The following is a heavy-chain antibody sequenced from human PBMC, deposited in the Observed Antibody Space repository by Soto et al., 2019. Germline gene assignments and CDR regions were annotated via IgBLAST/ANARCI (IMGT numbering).Heavy chain of an antibody. CDR2: ISSSSSNI. CDR1: GFTFSSYS. J-gene: IGHJ5*02. Sequence: EVQLVESGGGLVKPGGSLRLSCAASGFTFSSYSMNWVRQAPGKGLEWDSSISSSSSNIYYSDSVKGRFTISRDNAKNSLYLHINSLSAEDTAVYYCARFTGPQARGYSYCSGFAPWGQGTLVTVSS. D-gene: IGHD5-18*01. V-gene: IGHV3-21*01. CDR3: ARFTGPQARGYSYCSGFAP.